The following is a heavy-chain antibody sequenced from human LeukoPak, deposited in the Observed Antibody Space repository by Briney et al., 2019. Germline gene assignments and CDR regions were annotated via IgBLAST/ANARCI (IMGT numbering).Heavy chain of an antibody. J-gene: IGHJ4*02. V-gene: IGHV3-30*02. Sequence: GGSLRLSCGASGFTFSTNGMHWVRQAPGKGLEWVGMKRYDGSNKYYADSVKGRFTISRDNSKNTMYLQMDSLRAEDTAVYYCATDGPNYNIDHWGQGILVTVSS. CDR1: GFTFSTNG. D-gene: IGHD3-9*01. CDR3: ATDGPNYNIDH. CDR2: KRYDGSNK.